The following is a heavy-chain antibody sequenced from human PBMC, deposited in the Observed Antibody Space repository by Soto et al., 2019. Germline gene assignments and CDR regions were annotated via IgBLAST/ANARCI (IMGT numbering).Heavy chain of an antibody. CDR3: ARGEDAFFYYGLDV. Sequence: SETLSLTCTVSGGSISSYYWSWIRQPPGKGLEWIGYIYYSGSTNYNPSLKSRVTISVDTSKNQSSLKLSSVTAADTAVYYCARGEDAFFYYGLDVWGQGITVIVS. CDR1: GGSISSYY. CDR2: IYYSGST. V-gene: IGHV4-59*01. J-gene: IGHJ6*02.